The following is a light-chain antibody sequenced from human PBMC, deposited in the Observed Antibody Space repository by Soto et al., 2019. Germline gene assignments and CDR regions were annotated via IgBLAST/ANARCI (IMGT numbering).Light chain of an antibody. CDR2: KAS. CDR3: QHYNSYSEA. V-gene: IGKV1-5*03. CDR1: QSISTY. J-gene: IGKJ1*01. Sequence: DIQLTQSPSSLSASVGDRITITCRASQSISTYLNWYQQKPGEAPTLLIYKASTLKSGVPSRFSGSGSGTEFTLTISSLQPDDFATYYCQHYNSYSEAFGQGTKVDIK.